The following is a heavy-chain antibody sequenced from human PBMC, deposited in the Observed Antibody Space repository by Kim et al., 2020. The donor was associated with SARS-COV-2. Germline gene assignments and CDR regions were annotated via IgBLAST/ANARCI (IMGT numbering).Heavy chain of an antibody. CDR1: GSSFTSYW. Sequence: GESLKISCKGSGSSFTSYWIGWVRQMPGKGLEWMGIIYPGDSDTRYSPSFQGQVTISADKSISTAYLQWSSLKASDTAMYYCARHCAIREPPKECGEIWGQGTMVTVSS. D-gene: IGHD3-10*01. CDR2: IYPGDSDT. J-gene: IGHJ3*02. CDR3: ARHCAIREPPKECGEI. V-gene: IGHV5-51*01.